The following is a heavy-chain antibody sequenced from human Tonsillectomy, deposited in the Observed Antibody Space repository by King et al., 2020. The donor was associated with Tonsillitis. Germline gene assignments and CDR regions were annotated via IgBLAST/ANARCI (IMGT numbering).Heavy chain of an antibody. J-gene: IGHJ4*02. CDR2: ISYDGSIR. V-gene: IGHV3-30*01. D-gene: IGHD6-19*01. CDR3: ATSSGYSFFDG. CDR1: GFPFSTYA. Sequence: VQLVESGGGVVQPVRSLRLSCAASGFPFSTYALHWVRQAPGKGLEWVTVISYDGSIRYYADSVKGRFTISRDNSKNTLYLRMDSLRAEDTAVYYCATSSGYSFFDGWGQGTLVTVSS.